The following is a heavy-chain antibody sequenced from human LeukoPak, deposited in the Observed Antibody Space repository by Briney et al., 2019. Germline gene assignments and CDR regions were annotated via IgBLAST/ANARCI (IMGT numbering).Heavy chain of an antibody. D-gene: IGHD5-18*01. CDR3: ARLGYAEAY. CDR2: INHSGST. Sequence: SETLSLTCAVYGGSFSGYYWSWIRQPPGKGLEWIGEINHSGSTNYNPSLKSRVTISVDTSKNQFSLKLSSVTAADTAVYYCARLGYAEAYWGQGTLVTVSS. V-gene: IGHV4-34*01. CDR1: GGSFSGYY. J-gene: IGHJ4*02.